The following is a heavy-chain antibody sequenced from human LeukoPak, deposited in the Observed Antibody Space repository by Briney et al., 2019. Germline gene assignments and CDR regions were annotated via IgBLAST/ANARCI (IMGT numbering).Heavy chain of an antibody. CDR1: GGSFSGYY. V-gene: IGHV4-34*01. D-gene: IGHD5-18*01. CDR3: ARANVDTGFDY. Sequence: SETLSLTCAVYGGSFSGYYWSWLCQPPGKGLEWLGEINHSGSTNYNPSLKSRVTISVDTSKNQFSLKLSSVTAADTAVYYCARANVDTGFDYWGQGTLVTVSS. J-gene: IGHJ4*02. CDR2: INHSGST.